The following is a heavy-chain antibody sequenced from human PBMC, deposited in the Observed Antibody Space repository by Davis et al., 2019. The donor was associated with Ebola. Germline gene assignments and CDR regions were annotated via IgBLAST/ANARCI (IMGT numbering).Heavy chain of an antibody. CDR2: IYYSGST. CDR1: GGSISSSSYY. Sequence: PSETLSLTCTVSGGSISSSSYYWGWIRQPPGKGLEWIGSIYYSGSTYYNPSLKSRVTISVDTSKNQFSLKLSSVTAADTAVYYCARHILWFGELGNWFDPWGQGTLVTVSS. D-gene: IGHD3-10*01. V-gene: IGHV4-39*01. CDR3: ARHILWFGELGNWFDP. J-gene: IGHJ5*02.